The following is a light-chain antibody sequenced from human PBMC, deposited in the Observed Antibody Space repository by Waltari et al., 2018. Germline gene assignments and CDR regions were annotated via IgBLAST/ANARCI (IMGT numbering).Light chain of an antibody. CDR3: QLYGNSPRYS. V-gene: IGKV3-20*01. CDR2: GAS. J-gene: IGKJ2*01. Sequence: EIVLTQSPGTLSLSPGEGASLSCRASQAVSRSYIAWYQQKPGQAPRLLIYGASSRAPGIPERFSGCGSGTDFTLTISRLEPEDFAVYYCQLYGNSPRYSFGQGTRLEIK. CDR1: QAVSRSY.